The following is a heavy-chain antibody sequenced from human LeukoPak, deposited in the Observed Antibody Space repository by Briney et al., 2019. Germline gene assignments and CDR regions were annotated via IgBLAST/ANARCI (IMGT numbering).Heavy chain of an antibody. V-gene: IGHV3-21*01. CDR1: GFTFSSYS. J-gene: IGHJ4*02. D-gene: IGHD1-26*01. Sequence: PGGSLRLSCAASGFTFSSYSMNWVRQAPGKGLEWVSSITSSSSYIYYADSVKGRFTISRDNAKNSLYLQMNSLRAEDTAVYYCARVTWELPHYFDYWGQGTLVTVSS. CDR2: ITSSSSYI. CDR3: ARVTWELPHYFDY.